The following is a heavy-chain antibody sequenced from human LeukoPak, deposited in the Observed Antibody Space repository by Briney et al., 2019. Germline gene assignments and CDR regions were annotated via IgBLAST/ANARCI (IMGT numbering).Heavy chain of an antibody. J-gene: IGHJ3*02. CDR2: MTYSGST. Sequence: SETLSLTCTVSGGSFSSSSHYWGWVRQPPGKGLEWIVSMTYSGSTYYNASLRSRVTLYVDTCRNQLSLRPSSVTAADTAVYYCARHFDRDGYKSNAFDIWGQGTMVTVSS. D-gene: IGHD5-24*01. CDR1: GGSFSSSSHY. V-gene: IGHV4-39*01. CDR3: ARHFDRDGYKSNAFDI.